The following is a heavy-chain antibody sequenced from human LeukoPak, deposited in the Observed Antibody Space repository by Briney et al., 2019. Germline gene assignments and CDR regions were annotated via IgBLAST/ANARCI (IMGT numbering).Heavy chain of an antibody. D-gene: IGHD6-13*01. CDR1: GFTFSNAW. CDR3: TTMPGGSSWYVFRDY. Sequence: GGSLGLSCAASGFTFSNAWMSWVRQAPGKGLEWVGRIKSKTDGGTTDYAAPVKGRFTISRDDSKNTLYLQMNSLKTEDTAVYYCTTMPGGSSWYVFRDYWGQGTLVTVSS. J-gene: IGHJ4*02. V-gene: IGHV3-15*01. CDR2: IKSKTDGGTT.